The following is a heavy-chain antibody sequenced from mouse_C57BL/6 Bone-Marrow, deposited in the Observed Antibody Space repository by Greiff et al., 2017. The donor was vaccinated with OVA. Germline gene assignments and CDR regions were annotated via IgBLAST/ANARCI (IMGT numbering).Heavy chain of an antibody. CDR1: GFNIKDYY. Sequence: EVQLQQSGAELVKPGASVKLSCTASGFNIKDYYMHWVKQRTEQGLEWIGRIDPEDGETKYAPKFQGKATITADTSSNTAYLQLSSLTSEDTAVYYCAREVITTVVAPYYAMDYWGQGTSVTVSS. J-gene: IGHJ4*01. V-gene: IGHV14-2*01. CDR3: AREVITTVVAPYYAMDY. CDR2: IDPEDGET. D-gene: IGHD1-1*01.